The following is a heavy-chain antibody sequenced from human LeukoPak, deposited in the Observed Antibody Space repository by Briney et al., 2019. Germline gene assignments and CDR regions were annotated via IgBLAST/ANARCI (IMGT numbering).Heavy chain of an antibody. V-gene: IGHV4-39*02. D-gene: IGHD3-10*01. J-gene: IGHJ3*02. CDR2: IYYSGST. Sequence: KPSETLSLTCAVYGGSFSSSSYYWGWIRQPPGKGLEWIGSIYYSGSTYYNPSLKSRVTISVDTSKNQFSLKLSSVTAADTAVYYCARENGEGAFDIWGQGTMVTVSS. CDR1: GGSFSSSSYY. CDR3: ARENGEGAFDI.